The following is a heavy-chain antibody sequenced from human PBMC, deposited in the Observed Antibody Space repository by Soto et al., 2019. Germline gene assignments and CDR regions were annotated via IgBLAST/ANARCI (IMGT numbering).Heavy chain of an antibody. CDR2: INPNSGGT. CDR3: ARGELITMVRGVLNY. CDR1: GYTFTGYY. Sequence: ASVKVSCKASGYTFTGYYMHWVRQAPGQGLEWMGWINPNSGGTNYAQKNQGWVTMTRDTSISTAYMELSRLRSDDTAVYYCARGELITMVRGVLNYWGQGTRVTVSS. V-gene: IGHV1-2*04. J-gene: IGHJ4*02. D-gene: IGHD3-10*01.